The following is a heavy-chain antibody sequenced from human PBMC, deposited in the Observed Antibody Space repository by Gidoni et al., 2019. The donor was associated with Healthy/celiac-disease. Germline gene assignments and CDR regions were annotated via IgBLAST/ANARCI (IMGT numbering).Heavy chain of an antibody. CDR1: GFTFSNAW. CDR2: IKSKTDGGTT. CDR3: TTLGTYCSGGSCYYFDY. Sequence: EVQLVESGGCLVKTGGSLGLSCAASGFTFSNAWMSWVRQAPGKGLEWVGRIKSKTDGGTTDYAAPVKGRFTISRDDSKNTLYLQMNSLKTEDTAVYYCTTLGTYCSGGSCYYFDYWGQGTLVTVSS. V-gene: IGHV3-15*01. J-gene: IGHJ4*02. D-gene: IGHD2-15*01.